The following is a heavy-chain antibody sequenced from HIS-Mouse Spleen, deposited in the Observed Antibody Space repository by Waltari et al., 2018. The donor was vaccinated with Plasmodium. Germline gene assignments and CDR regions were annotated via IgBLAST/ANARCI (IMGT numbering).Heavy chain of an antibody. CDR1: RFTFSSYG. Sequence: EVQLVESGGGLVQPGGSWRLSVAASRFTFSSYGMSWVRQAPGKGLEWVANIKQDGSEKYYVDSVKGRFTISRDNAKNSLYLQMNSLRAEDTAVYYCASSWYWYFDLWGRGTLVTVSA. D-gene: IGHD6-13*01. V-gene: IGHV3-7*01. CDR3: ASSWYWYFDL. CDR2: IKQDGSEK. J-gene: IGHJ2*01.